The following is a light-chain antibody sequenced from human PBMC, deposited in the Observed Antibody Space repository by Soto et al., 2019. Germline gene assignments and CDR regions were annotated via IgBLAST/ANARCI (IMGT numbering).Light chain of an antibody. CDR2: GAS. CDR3: QQKT. J-gene: IGKJ1*01. Sequence: EIVLTQSPGTLSLSPGERATLSCRASQSVSSSYLAWYQQKPGQAPRLIIYGASSRATGIPDRFSGSGSGTDFTLTISRLEPEDFAVYYCQQKTFGQGTKVDI. V-gene: IGKV3-20*01. CDR1: QSVSSSY.